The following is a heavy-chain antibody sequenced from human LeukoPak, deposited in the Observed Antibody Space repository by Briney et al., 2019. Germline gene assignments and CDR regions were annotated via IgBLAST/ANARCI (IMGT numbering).Heavy chain of an antibody. J-gene: IGHJ4*02. CDR3: ARDGGLHTNFDY. CDR1: GFSFRNYW. D-gene: IGHD2-15*01. V-gene: IGHV3-7*01. Sequence: PGGSLRLSCAASGFSFRNYWMGWVRQAPGKGLELVANTKPDGNAEYYADSVRGRFSTSRDNANNLLYLQMNSLRAEDTAVYYCARDGGLHTNFDYWGQGTLVTVYS. CDR2: TKPDGNAE.